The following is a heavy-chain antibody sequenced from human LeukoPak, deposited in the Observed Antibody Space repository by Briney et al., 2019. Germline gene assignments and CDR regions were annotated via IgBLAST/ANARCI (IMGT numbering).Heavy chain of an antibody. J-gene: IGHJ6*03. V-gene: IGHV3-23*01. CDR2: LSSSGGST. D-gene: IGHD3-10*01. CDR1: GFTFSNYG. Sequence: GGSLRLSCAAPGFTFSNYGMNWVRQAPGKGLEWVSALSSSGGSTYYAYSVKGRFTISRDNAKNSLYLQMNSLRAEDTAVYYCARVGSHSGSLSLIRRNYKYYYYMDVWGKGSTVTISS. CDR3: ARVGSHSGSLSLIRRNYKYYYYMDV.